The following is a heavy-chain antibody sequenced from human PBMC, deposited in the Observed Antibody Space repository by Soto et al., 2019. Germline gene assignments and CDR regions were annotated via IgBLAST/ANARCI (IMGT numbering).Heavy chain of an antibody. CDR1: GFTFDDYG. D-gene: IGHD4-17*01. Sequence: EVQLVESGGGVVRPGGSLRLSCAASGFTFDDYGMSWVRQAPGKGLEWVSGINWNGGSTGYADSVKGRFTISRDNAKNSLYLQMNSLRAEDTALYHCARAMDYDSPYWYFDLWGRGTLVTVSS. V-gene: IGHV3-20*01. J-gene: IGHJ2*01. CDR3: ARAMDYDSPYWYFDL. CDR2: INWNGGST.